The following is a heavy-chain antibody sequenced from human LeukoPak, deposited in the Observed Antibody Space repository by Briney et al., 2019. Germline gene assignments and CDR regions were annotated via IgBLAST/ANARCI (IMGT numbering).Heavy chain of an antibody. CDR1: GFTFSSYA. CDR3: AKHINIVVVTAPDY. V-gene: IGHV3-23*01. D-gene: IGHD2-21*02. J-gene: IGHJ4*02. CDR2: ISGSGGST. Sequence: PGGSLRLSCAASGFTFSSYAMSWVRQAPGKGLEWVSAISGSGGSTYYADSVKGRFTISRDNSKNTLYLQMNSLRAEDTAVYYCAKHINIVVVTAPDYWGQGTLVTVSS.